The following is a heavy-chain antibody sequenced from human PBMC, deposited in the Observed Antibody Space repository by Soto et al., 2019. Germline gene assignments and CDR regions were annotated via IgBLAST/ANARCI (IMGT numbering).Heavy chain of an antibody. CDR1: EFTFSTYA. D-gene: IGHD6-19*01. J-gene: IGHJ6*02. Sequence: EVQLLESGGGLVQPGGSLTLSCAASEFTFSTYAMTWVRLVPGKGLEWVSGISGSGGATYYTDSVKGRFTISRDNARNTLYLQMTSLRAEDTGIYYCAKDMTGGFSSGWFHYSYGMDVWGQGTTVTVSS. CDR3: AKDMTGGFSSGWFHYSYGMDV. CDR2: ISGSGGAT. V-gene: IGHV3-23*01.